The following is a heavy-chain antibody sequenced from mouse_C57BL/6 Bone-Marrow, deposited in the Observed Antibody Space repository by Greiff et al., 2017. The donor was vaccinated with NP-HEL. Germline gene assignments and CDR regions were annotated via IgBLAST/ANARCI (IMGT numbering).Heavy chain of an antibody. J-gene: IGHJ1*03. Sequence: VQLQQPGAELVMPGASVKLSCKASGYTFTSYWMHWVKQRPGQGLEWIGEIDPSDSYTNYNQKFKGKSTLTVDKSSSTAYMQLSSLTSEDSAVEYYARSCYAGNSRIWDFDVWGTGTTVTVSS. CDR1: GYTFTSYW. CDR3: ARSCYAGNSRIWDFDV. D-gene: IGHD1-1*01. CDR2: IDPSDSYT. V-gene: IGHV1-69*01.